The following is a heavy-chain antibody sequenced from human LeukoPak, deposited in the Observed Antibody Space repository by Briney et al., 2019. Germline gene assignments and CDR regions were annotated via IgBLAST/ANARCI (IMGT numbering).Heavy chain of an antibody. Sequence: PGTSLKLSCTVSSGFTFNYYAMHWVRQAPGKGPEWLAFISFDGSKKVYADSLKGRFTISRDNSKNTLYLEMNNLSVDDTALYYCAKDPKRSIATCFMYWGRGTLVAVSA. CDR3: AKDPKRSIATCFMY. CDR1: SGFTFNYYA. D-gene: IGHD2-8*01. J-gene: IGHJ4*02. CDR2: ISFDGSKK. V-gene: IGHV3-30*18.